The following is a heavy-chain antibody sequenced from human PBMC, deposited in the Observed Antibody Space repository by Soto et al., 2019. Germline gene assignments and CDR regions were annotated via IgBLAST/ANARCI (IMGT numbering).Heavy chain of an antibody. J-gene: IGHJ5*02. D-gene: IGHD6-19*01. CDR3: ARVTRGSGDWFEP. V-gene: IGHV1-18*01. CDR1: SETFASYD. Sequence: QVQLMQSGTAVKKPGASVKVSCKASSETFASYDITWVRQAPGQGLEWMGWISTYNGNTKYAQNVQGRVSMTTDTSTSTAYMELRSLKSDDTAVYYCARVTRGSGDWFEPWGQGTLVTVSS. CDR2: ISTYNGNT.